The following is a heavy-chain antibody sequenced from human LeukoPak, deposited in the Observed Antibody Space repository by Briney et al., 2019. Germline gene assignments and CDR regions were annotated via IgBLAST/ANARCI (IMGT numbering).Heavy chain of an antibody. J-gene: IGHJ4*02. V-gene: IGHV1-46*01. CDR3: ARTPAYGDYVGY. CDR1: GYTFTSYY. Sequence: ASVKVSCKASGYTFTSYYMHWVRQAPGQGLEWMGTINPSGGSTSYAQKFQGRVTITADKSTSTAYMELSSLRSEDTAVYYCARTPAYGDYVGYWGQGTLVTVSS. D-gene: IGHD4-17*01. CDR2: INPSGGST.